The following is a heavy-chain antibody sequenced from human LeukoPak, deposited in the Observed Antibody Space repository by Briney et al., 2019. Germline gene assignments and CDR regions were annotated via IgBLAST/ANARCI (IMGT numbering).Heavy chain of an antibody. CDR3: ARDSWQDGTDY. V-gene: IGHV3-53*01. Sequence: GGSLRLSCAASGFTVSSNYMSWVRQAPGKGLEWVSVIYSGGSTYYADSVKGRFTISRDNSKNTLYLQMNSLRAEDTAVYYCARDSWQDGTDYWGQGTLVTASS. D-gene: IGHD1-1*01. CDR2: IYSGGST. J-gene: IGHJ4*02. CDR1: GFTVSSNY.